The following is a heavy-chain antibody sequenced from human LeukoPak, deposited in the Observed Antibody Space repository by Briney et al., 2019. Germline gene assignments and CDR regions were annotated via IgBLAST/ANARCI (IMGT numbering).Heavy chain of an antibody. Sequence: GGSLRLSCAASGFRFSKFAMSWVRQAPGKGLHWVASISGSDGTTYYPESVKGRFTISRDNSKNILYLDPNSLTVEDTAVYFCAKAANYYDSSGYLIPFDYWGQGILVTVAS. V-gene: IGHV3-23*01. J-gene: IGHJ4*02. D-gene: IGHD3-22*01. CDR1: GFRFSKFA. CDR3: AKAANYYDSSGYLIPFDY. CDR2: ISGSDGTT.